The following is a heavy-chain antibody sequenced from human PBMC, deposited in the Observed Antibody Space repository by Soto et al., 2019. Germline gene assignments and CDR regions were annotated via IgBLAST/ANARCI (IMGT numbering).Heavy chain of an antibody. CDR1: GGSISSGGYY. J-gene: IGHJ4*02. CDR2: IYYSGST. V-gene: IGHV4-61*08. D-gene: IGHD3-10*01. Sequence: PSDTLSLTCTVSGGSISSGGYYWSWIRQPPGKGLEWIGYIYYSGSTNYNPSLKSRVTISVDTSKNQFSLKLSSVTAADTAVYYCARAPRGNYGYPSYFDYWGQGTLVTVSS. CDR3: ARAPRGNYGYPSYFDY.